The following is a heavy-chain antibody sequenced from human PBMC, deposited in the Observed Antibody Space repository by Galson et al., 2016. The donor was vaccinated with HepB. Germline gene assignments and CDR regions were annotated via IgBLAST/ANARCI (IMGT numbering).Heavy chain of an antibody. CDR2: INGDGTIT. V-gene: IGHV3-74*01. Sequence: SLRLSCAASGFTFGTNWMHWVRQAPGKGLVWVSRINGDGTITDYADSVKGRFTISRDNAEHPLYLKMNILRVEDTAFYYCARDRGGSAGAFNWFDPWGQGTLVTVSS. CDR1: GFTFGTNW. J-gene: IGHJ5*02. CDR3: ARDRGGSAGAFNWFDP. D-gene: IGHD3-10*01.